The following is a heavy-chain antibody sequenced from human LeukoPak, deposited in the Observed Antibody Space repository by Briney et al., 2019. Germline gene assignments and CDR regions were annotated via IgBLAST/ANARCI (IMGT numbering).Heavy chain of an antibody. V-gene: IGHV3-23*01. J-gene: IGHJ3*01. Sequence: GGSLRLSCAASGFTFNTYALSWVRQAPGKGLEWVSGISGSADRTWYADSVKGRLTISRDNSQNTLYLQMHSLRAEDTAAYYCAKRGDYSSDTGLHAFHLWGQGTMVSVSS. CDR3: AKRGDYSSDTGLHAFHL. CDR2: ISGSADRT. CDR1: GFTFNTYA. D-gene: IGHD4-11*01.